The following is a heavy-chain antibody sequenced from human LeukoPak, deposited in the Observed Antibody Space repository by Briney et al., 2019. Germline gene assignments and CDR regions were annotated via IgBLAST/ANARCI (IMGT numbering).Heavy chain of an antibody. V-gene: IGHV3-48*04. Sequence: GGSLRLSCAASGFIFSSDTMNWVSQAPGKGLEWVSFISSTGSTLYYADSVKGRFTISKDNAKNSLYLQMNSLRAEDTAVYYCARDRYSYGHAVGDFDYWGQGTLVTVSS. J-gene: IGHJ4*02. CDR2: ISSTGSTL. CDR1: GFIFSSDT. CDR3: ARDRYSYGHAVGDFDY. D-gene: IGHD5-18*01.